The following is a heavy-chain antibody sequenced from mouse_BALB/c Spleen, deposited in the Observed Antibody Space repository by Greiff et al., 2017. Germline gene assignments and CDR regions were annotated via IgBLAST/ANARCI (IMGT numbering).Heavy chain of an antibody. Sequence: DVQLVESGGGLVQPGGSLKLSCAASGYTFTSYGMHWVRQTPEKGLEWVADISSGGSTIYYADTVKGRFNISRDNPKNTLYLQVTSLRSEDTAMYYCARRDEWFDYWGQGTTVTVSA. D-gene: IGHD3-3*01. V-gene: IGHV5-17*02. CDR1: GYTFTSYG. CDR2: ISSGGSTI. CDR3: ARRDEWFDY. J-gene: IGHJ3*01.